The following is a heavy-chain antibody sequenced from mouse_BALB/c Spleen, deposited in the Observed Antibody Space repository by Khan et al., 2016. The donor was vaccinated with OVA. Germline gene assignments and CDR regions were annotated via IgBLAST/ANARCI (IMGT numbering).Heavy chain of an antibody. J-gene: IGHJ2*01. CDR2: IWAGGST. CDR1: GFSLTSYG. Sequence: QVRLKESGPGLVAPSQSLSITCTVSGFSLTSYGVHWIRQPPGKGLEWLGVIWAGGSTNYNSALMSRLSISKDNSKSQVFLKMNSLQTDDTAMYLCARNREHDYFDYWGQGTTLTVSS. V-gene: IGHV2-9*02. CDR3: ARNREHDYFDY.